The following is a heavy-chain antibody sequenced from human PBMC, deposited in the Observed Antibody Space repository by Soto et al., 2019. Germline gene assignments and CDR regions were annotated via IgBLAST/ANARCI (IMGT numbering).Heavy chain of an antibody. J-gene: IGHJ6*02. Sequence: QVQLVQSGAEVKKPGSSVKVSCKASGGTFSSYAIGWVRQAPGQGLEWMGGIIPIFGTANYAQKFQGRVTITADGSTSTAYMELSSLRSEDTAVYYCARSRHRPVYYYYGIDVWGQGTTVTVSS. CDR2: IIPIFGTA. CDR1: GGTFSSYA. CDR3: ARSRHRPVYYYYGIDV. V-gene: IGHV1-69*01.